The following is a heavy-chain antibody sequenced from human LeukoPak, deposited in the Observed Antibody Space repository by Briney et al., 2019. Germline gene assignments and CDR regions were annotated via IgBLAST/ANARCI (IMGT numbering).Heavy chain of an antibody. J-gene: IGHJ3*02. CDR3: ARAGGWARGDYKAHAFDI. Sequence: ASVKVSRKASGYTFTNFGISWVRQAPGQGLEWMGWISVYKGDTNYAQILQGRVTMTTDTSTSTAYMELRSLTSDDTAVYYCARAGGWARGDYKAHAFDIWGQGTMVTVSS. CDR2: ISVYKGDT. V-gene: IGHV1-18*01. D-gene: IGHD6-19*01. CDR1: GYTFTNFG.